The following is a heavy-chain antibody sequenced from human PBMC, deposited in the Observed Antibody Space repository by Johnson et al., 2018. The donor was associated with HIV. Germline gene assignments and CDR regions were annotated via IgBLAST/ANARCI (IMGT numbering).Heavy chain of an antibody. D-gene: IGHD1-26*01. CDR2: ISHDGSHK. Sequence: QVQLVESGGGVVQPGRSLRLSCAASGFTFSSYAMHWVRQAPGKGLEWVAVISHDGSHKYSADSVKGRFTISRENAKNSLYLQMNSLRAGDTAVYYCARVRIWWELHGTVSAFDIWGQGTMVTVSS. CDR3: ARVRIWWELHGTVSAFDI. CDR1: GFTFSSYA. J-gene: IGHJ3*02. V-gene: IGHV3-30*14.